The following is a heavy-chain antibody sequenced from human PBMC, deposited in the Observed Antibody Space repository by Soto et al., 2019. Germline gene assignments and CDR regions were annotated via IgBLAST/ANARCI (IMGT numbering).Heavy chain of an antibody. Sequence: EVQLVQSGAEVKKPGESLRISCKGSGHSFTNYLIGWVRQMPGKGLEWMGIIYPSDSDTRYSPPFQGQVTISADKSISTAYPQWSNLKASDTAMYYSTRPARLGATSWHYWGQGTLVTVSS. CDR2: IYPSDSDT. D-gene: IGHD1-26*01. V-gene: IGHV5-51*01. CDR3: TRPARLGATSWHY. CDR1: GHSFTNYL. J-gene: IGHJ4*02.